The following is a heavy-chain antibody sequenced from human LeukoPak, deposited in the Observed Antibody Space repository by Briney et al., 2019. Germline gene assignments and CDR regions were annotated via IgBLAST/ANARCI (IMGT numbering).Heavy chain of an antibody. CDR3: ARVKRPPYDYVWGSYRPNWFDP. Sequence: GASVKVSCKASGYTFTGYDINWVRQATGQGLEWMGWMNPNSGNTGYAQKFQGRVTMTRNTSISTAYMELSSLRSEDTAVYYCARVKRPPYDYVWGSYRPNWFDPWGQGTLVTVSS. J-gene: IGHJ5*02. CDR2: MNPNSGNT. CDR1: GYTFTGYD. V-gene: IGHV1-8*01. D-gene: IGHD3-16*02.